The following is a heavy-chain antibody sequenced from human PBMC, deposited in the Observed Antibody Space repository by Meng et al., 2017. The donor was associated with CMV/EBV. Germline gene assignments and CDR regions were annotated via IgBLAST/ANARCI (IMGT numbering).Heavy chain of an antibody. CDR1: GYTFTSYY. CDR3: ARDPAAAGTGAYFDF. Sequence: ASVKVSCKASGYTFTSYYMHWVRQAPGQGLEWMGIISPSAGTTRYAQKFQGRVTMTRDTSTTTLYMELSSPGSEDTAFYYCARDPAAAGTGAYFDFWGQGTLVTVSS. J-gene: IGHJ4*02. CDR2: ISPSAGTT. D-gene: IGHD6-13*01. V-gene: IGHV1-46*01.